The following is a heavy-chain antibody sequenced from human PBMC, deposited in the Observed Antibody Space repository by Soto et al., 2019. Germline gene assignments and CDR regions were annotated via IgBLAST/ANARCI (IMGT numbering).Heavy chain of an antibody. CDR3: AKGGGDIVATAGVYFDY. D-gene: IGHD5-12*01. CDR1: GFTFISYA. J-gene: IGHJ4*02. V-gene: IGHV3-23*01. Sequence: GGSLRLSCAASGFTFISYAMSWVRQAPGKGLEWVSAISGSGGSTYYADSVKGRFTISRDNSKNTLYLQMNSLRAEDTAVYYCAKGGGDIVATAGVYFDYWGQGTLVTVSS. CDR2: ISGSGGST.